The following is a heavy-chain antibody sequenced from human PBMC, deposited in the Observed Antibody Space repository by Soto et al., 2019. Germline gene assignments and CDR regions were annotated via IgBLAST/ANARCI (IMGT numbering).Heavy chain of an antibody. V-gene: IGHV3-23*01. Sequence: QPGGSLRLSCAASGFTFSSYAMSWVRQAPGKGLEWVSTISGNGGSTYYADSVKGRFTISRDNSKNMLFLQINSLRDDDSAVYYCAKRPASIITFDYWGQGTPVTVSS. D-gene: IGHD2-2*01. J-gene: IGHJ4*02. CDR2: ISGNGGST. CDR3: AKRPASIITFDY. CDR1: GFTFSSYA.